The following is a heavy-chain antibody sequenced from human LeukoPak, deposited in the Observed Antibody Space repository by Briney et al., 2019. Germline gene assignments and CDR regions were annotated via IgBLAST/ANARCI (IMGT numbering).Heavy chain of an antibody. J-gene: IGHJ5*01. D-gene: IGHD3-16*01. CDR2: IYSGGST. CDR3: ARWGSWLWFYS. Sequence: GGSLRLSCAASGFTVSSNYMNWVRQAPGKGLEWVSVIYSGGSTYYADSVKGRFTISRDNSKNTLYLQMNSLSAEDTAVYYCARWGSWLWFYSWGQGTLVTVSS. CDR1: GFTVSSNY. V-gene: IGHV3-66*01.